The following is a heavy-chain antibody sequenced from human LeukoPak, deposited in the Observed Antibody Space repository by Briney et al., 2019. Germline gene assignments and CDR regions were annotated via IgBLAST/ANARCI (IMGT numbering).Heavy chain of an antibody. CDR1: GGSFSGYY. CDR3: ARRRGYSYGYYNWFDP. D-gene: IGHD5-18*01. J-gene: IGHJ5*02. Sequence: SETLSLTCAVYGGSFSGYYWSWIRQPPGKGLEWIGETNHSGSTNYNPSLKSRVTISVDTSKNQFSLKLSSVTAADTAVYYCARRRGYSYGYYNWFDPWGQGTLVTVSS. V-gene: IGHV4-34*01. CDR2: TNHSGST.